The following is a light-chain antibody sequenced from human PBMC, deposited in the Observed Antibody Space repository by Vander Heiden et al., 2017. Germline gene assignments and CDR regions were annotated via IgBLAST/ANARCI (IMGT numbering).Light chain of an antibody. CDR3: QAWDSRTAV. J-gene: IGLJ2*01. Sequence: SYKLTQPPSVSVSPGQTASITCSGDKLGHKYTCWYQQKPGQSPVLVIYQDNERPSGIPERFSGSNSGNTATLTISGTQPMDEADYYCQAWDSRTAVFGGGTKLTVL. V-gene: IGLV3-1*01. CDR1: KLGHKY. CDR2: QDN.